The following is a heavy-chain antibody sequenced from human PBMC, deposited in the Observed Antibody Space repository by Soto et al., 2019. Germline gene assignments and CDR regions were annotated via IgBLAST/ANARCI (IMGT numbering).Heavy chain of an antibody. Sequence: SATPSVTCTVSNGSGSSGTDSWSWDQQPPGKGLEWIGYIYYSGTTYYTPSLKSRLTMSMDRANDHFSLNLTSVTAADTAVYFCARGHYYYGMDVWGQGITVTVSS. V-gene: IGHV4-30-2*01. CDR1: NGSGSSGTDS. CDR3: ARGHYYYGMDV. J-gene: IGHJ6*02. CDR2: IYYSGTT.